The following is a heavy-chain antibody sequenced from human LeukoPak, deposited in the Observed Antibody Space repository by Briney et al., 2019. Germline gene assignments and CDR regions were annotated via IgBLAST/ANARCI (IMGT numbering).Heavy chain of an antibody. CDR1: GFTFSSYS. Sequence: GGSLRLSCAASGFTFSSYSMYWVRQAPGKGLEWVSSISSSSSYIYYADSVKGRFTISRDNAKNSLYLQMNSLRAEDTAVYYCARDQSGWYLEYFQHWGQGTLVTVSS. CDR2: ISSSSSYI. J-gene: IGHJ1*01. CDR3: ARDQSGWYLEYFQH. V-gene: IGHV3-21*01. D-gene: IGHD6-19*01.